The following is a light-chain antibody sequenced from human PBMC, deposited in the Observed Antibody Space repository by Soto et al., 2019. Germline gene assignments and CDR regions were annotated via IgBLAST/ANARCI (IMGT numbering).Light chain of an antibody. CDR3: QQRSNWPRT. J-gene: IGKJ1*01. Sequence: EIVLTQSPATLSLSPGERATLSCRASQSVSSSYLAWYQQKPGQAPRLLFYDASTRATGIPARFSGSGSGTDFTLNISSLEPEDFAVYYCQQRSNWPRTFGQGTKVEIK. CDR1: QSVSSSY. V-gene: IGKV3D-20*02. CDR2: DAS.